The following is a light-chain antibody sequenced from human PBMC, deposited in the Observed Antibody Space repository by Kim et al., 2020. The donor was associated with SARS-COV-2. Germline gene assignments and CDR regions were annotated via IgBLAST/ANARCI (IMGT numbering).Light chain of an antibody. V-gene: IGLV1-44*01. CDR3: AAWDDSLKGSV. CDR2: SND. Sequence: GQRVTISCSGSISNIGSNVVNWYQPLPGTAPKLLMYSNDYRPSGVPDRFSGSKSGTSASLAISGLQSEDEADYYCAAWDDSLKGSVFGGGTQLTVL. CDR1: ISNIGSNV. J-gene: IGLJ3*02.